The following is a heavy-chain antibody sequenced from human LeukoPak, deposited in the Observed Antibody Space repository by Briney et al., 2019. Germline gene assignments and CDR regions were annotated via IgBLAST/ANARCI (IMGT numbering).Heavy chain of an antibody. CDR2: ISAYNGNT. V-gene: IGHV1-18*01. CDR1: GYTFTRYG. CDR3: ARDYGDYTAWSDY. D-gene: IGHD4-17*01. Sequence: ASVNVSCKASGYTFTRYGISWVRQAPGQGLEWMGWISAYNGNTNYAQTLQGRVTMTKDTSTSTAYMELRSLRSGDTAVYYCARDYGDYTAWSDYWGQGTLVTVSS. J-gene: IGHJ4*02.